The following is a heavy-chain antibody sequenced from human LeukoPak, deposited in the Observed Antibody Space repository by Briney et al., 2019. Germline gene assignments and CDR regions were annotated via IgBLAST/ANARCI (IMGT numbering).Heavy chain of an antibody. J-gene: IGHJ4*02. CDR1: GFTFSSYA. CDR3: AKAPIAGAPRGYYFDY. Sequence: GGSLRLSCAASGFTFSSYAMSWVRQTPGKGLEWVSAISARGDSTYHADSVKGRLTISRDNSKNPLYVQMNNLRAEDTAVYYCAKAPIAGAPRGYYFDYWGQGALVTVSS. V-gene: IGHV3-23*01. D-gene: IGHD1-26*01. CDR2: ISARGDST.